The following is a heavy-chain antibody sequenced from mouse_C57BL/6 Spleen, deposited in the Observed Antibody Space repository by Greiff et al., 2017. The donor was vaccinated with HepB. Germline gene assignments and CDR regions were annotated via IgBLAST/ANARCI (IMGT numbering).Heavy chain of an antibody. CDR2: IDPSDSYT. Sequence: QVQLQQPGAELVMPGASVKLSCKASGYTFTSYWMHWVKQRPGQGLEWIGEIDPSDSYTNYNQKFKGKSTLTVDKSSSTAYMQLSSLTSEDSAVYYCARYYGSSPYFDVWGTGTTVTVSS. CDR3: ARYYGSSPYFDV. J-gene: IGHJ1*03. V-gene: IGHV1-69*01. D-gene: IGHD1-1*01. CDR1: GYTFTSYW.